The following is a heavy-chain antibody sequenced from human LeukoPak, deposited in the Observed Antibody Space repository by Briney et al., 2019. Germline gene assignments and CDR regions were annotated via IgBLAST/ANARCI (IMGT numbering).Heavy chain of an antibody. Sequence: AGGSLRLSCAASGFTFSSYWMHWVRQAPGKGLVWVSRINSDGSSTSYADSVKGRFTISRDNAKNTLYLQMNSLRAEDTAVYYCARDRVYSSSWYVSYYYYGMDVWGQGTTVTVSS. V-gene: IGHV3-74*01. CDR3: ARDRVYSSSWYVSYYYYGMDV. D-gene: IGHD6-13*01. J-gene: IGHJ6*02. CDR2: INSDGSST. CDR1: GFTFSSYW.